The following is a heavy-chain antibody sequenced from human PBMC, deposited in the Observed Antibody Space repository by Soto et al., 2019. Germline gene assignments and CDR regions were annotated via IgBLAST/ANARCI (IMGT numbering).Heavy chain of an antibody. Sequence: SETLSLTCTVSGGSISSYYWSWIRQPPGKGLEWIGYIYYSGSTNYNPSLKSRVTISVDTSKNQFSLKLSSVTAADTAVYYCARDRPGYSGHKNPSDYYYYMDVWGKGTTVTVSS. CDR2: IYYSGST. J-gene: IGHJ6*03. CDR3: ARDRPGYSGHKNPSDYYYYMDV. D-gene: IGHD5-12*01. V-gene: IGHV4-59*01. CDR1: GGSISSYY.